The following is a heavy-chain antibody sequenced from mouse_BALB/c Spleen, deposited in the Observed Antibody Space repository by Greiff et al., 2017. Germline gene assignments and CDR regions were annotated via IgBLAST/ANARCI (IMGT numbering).Heavy chain of an antibody. CDR2: IDPYNGGT. D-gene: IGHD1-1*01. CDR1: GYSFTDYN. CDR3: ARRGRDYYGSSYPYYAMDY. J-gene: IGHJ4*01. Sequence: QLQESGPELVKPGASVKVSCKASGYSFTDYNMYWVKQSHGKSLEWIGYIDPYNGGTSYNQKFKGKATLTVDKSSSTAFMHLNSLTSEDSAVYYCARRGRDYYGSSYPYYAMDYWGQGTSVTVSS. V-gene: IGHV1S135*01.